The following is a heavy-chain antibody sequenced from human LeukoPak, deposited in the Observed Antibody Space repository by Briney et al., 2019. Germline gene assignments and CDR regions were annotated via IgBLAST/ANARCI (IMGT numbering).Heavy chain of an antibody. CDR3: TGDYRGTFDY. V-gene: IGHV3-7*03. CDR2: IKQDGSEK. D-gene: IGHD1-26*01. CDR1: GFNYNTYW. Sequence: GGSLRLSCVASGFNYNTYWMSWVRQAPGKGLEWVANIKQDGSEKNYVDSVKGRFTISRDNAKNSLYLQMNSLRAKDTAIYYCTGDYRGTFDYWGQGTLVTVSS. J-gene: IGHJ4*02.